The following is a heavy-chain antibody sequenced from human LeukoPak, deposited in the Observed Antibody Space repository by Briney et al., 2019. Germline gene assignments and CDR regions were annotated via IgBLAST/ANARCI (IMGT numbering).Heavy chain of an antibody. J-gene: IGHJ6*03. V-gene: IGHV1-8*01. D-gene: IGHD6-6*01. CDR3: ARRIAARPLHYYYYYMDV. Sequence: ASVKVSCKASGYIFTSYDINWVREATGQGLEWMGWMNTNSGNTGYAQKFQGRVTMTRNTSISTAYMELRRLRSQDTALYYCARRIAARPLHYYYYYMDVRGKGTTVTVSS. CDR1: GYIFTSYD. CDR2: MNTNSGNT.